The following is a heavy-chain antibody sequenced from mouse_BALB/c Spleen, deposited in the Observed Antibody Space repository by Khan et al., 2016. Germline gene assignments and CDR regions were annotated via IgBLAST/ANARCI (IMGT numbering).Heavy chain of an antibody. CDR1: GFSITSDYS. CDR3: TRYYYGVGAWFAY. Sequence: EVQLQESGPDLVKPSQTLSLTCTVTGFSITSDYSWHWIRQFPGNKLEWMVYIHYRGSTKYNPSLKSRISITRDSSKHQFFLQWNSVTTKDTSTFYCTRYYYGVGAWFAYWGQGTLVTVSA. V-gene: IGHV3-1*02. CDR2: IHYRGST. J-gene: IGHJ3*01. D-gene: IGHD1-1*01.